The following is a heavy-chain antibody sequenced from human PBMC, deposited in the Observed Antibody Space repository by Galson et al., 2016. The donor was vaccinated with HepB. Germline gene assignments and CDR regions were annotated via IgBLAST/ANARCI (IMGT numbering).Heavy chain of an antibody. V-gene: IGHV7-4-1*02. CDR3: ARATEIPGTYWFDP. CDR2: INTNTGDP. J-gene: IGHJ5*02. Sequence: SVKVSCKASGYTFTNYAINWVRQAPGQGLEWMGWINTNTGDPAYAQGFTGRFVFSLDTSVSTAYLQISSLKAEDTAVYYCARATEIPGTYWFDPWGQGTLVTVSS. CDR1: GYTFTNYA. D-gene: IGHD1-20*01.